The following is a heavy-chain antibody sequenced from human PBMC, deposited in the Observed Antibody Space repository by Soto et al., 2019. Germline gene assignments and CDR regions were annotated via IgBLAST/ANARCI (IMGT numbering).Heavy chain of an antibody. CDR3: ARKELGSLAMDV. CDR1: GGTFSSYA. Sequence: QVQLVQSGAEVKKPGSSVNVSCKASGGTFSSYAISWVRQAPGQGLEWMGGIIPIFGTANYAQKFEGRVTITADKSTSTAYMELSSLRSEDTAVYYCARKELGSLAMDVWGQGTTVTVSS. CDR2: IIPIFGTA. V-gene: IGHV1-69*06. D-gene: IGHD2-15*01. J-gene: IGHJ6*02.